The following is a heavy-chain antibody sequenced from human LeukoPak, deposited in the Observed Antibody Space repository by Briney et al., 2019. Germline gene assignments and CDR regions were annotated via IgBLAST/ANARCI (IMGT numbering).Heavy chain of an antibody. Sequence: ASVKVSCKAFGYTFTGYYMHWVRPAPGQGLEWMGWINPNSGGTNYAQKFQGRVTMTRDTSISTAYMELSRLRSDDTAVYYCARGEFYGSAPMPDYWGQGTLVTVSS. V-gene: IGHV1-2*02. J-gene: IGHJ4*02. CDR1: GYTFTGYY. CDR2: INPNSGGT. CDR3: ARGEFYGSAPMPDY. D-gene: IGHD3-10*01.